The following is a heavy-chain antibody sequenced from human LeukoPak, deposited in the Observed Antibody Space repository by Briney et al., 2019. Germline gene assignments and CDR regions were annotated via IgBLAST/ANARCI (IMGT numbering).Heavy chain of an antibody. D-gene: IGHD3-22*01. V-gene: IGHV1-18*01. Sequence: GASVKVSCKVSGYTFTSYGISWVRQAPGQGLEWMGWISAYNGNTNYAQKLQGRVTMTTDTSTSTAYMELRSLRSDDTAVYYCARDRGYYGSSGFVTSFDIWGQGTMVTVSS. CDR3: ARDRGYYGSSGFVTSFDI. CDR1: GYTFTSYG. CDR2: ISAYNGNT. J-gene: IGHJ3*02.